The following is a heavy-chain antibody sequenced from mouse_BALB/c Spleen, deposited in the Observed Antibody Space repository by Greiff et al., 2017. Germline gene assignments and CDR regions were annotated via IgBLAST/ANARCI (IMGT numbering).Heavy chain of an antibody. V-gene: IGHV5-4*02. CDR3: ARGGYRYDGAMDY. Sequence: EVQGVESGGGLVKPGGSLKLSCAASGFTFSDYYMYWVRQTPEKRLEWVATISDGGSYTYYPDSVKGRFTISRDNAKNNLYLQMSSLKSEDTAMYDCARGGYRYDGAMDYWGQGTSVTVSS. CDR2: ISDGGSYT. D-gene: IGHD2-14*01. J-gene: IGHJ4*01. CDR1: GFTFSDYY.